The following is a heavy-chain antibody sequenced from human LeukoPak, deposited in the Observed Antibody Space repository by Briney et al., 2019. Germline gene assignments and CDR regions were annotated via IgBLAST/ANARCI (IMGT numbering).Heavy chain of an antibody. D-gene: IGHD6-6*01. Sequence: GGSLRLSCVVSGFTFSSYPMSWVRQAPGKGLEWVSVISESGDVTHYADSMKGRFTISRDNTKNTLNLQMNGLRDEDTAIYYCARDTSHYLGSSDYWGQGALVTVSS. CDR2: ISESGDVT. CDR1: GFTFSSYP. J-gene: IGHJ4*02. V-gene: IGHV3-23*01. CDR3: ARDTSHYLGSSDY.